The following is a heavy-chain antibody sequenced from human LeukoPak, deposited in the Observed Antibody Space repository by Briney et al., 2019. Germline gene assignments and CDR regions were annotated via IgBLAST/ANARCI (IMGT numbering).Heavy chain of an antibody. CDR3: ARVQYSYDSRYYFDY. CDR2: ISDIGSI. D-gene: IGHD5-18*01. Sequence: SETLSLTCTVSGGSISSYYWSWIRQPPGKGLEWIAYISDIGSINYNPSLKSRVTISVDTSKNQFSLKLSSVTAADTAVYYCARVQYSYDSRYYFDYWGQGTLVTVSS. CDR1: GGSISSYY. V-gene: IGHV4-59*01. J-gene: IGHJ4*02.